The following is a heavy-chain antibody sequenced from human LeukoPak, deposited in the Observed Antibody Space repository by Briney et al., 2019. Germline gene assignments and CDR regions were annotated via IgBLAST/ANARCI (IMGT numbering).Heavy chain of an antibody. V-gene: IGHV3-48*01. CDR2: IDSAGTI. CDR3: ARLNYDFWSGVWEGYYMDV. J-gene: IGHJ6*03. CDR1: GFAFGSYS. Sequence: PGGSLRLSCAASGFAFGSYSMNWVRQAPGKGLEWVSHIDSAGTINYADSVKGRFTISRDNAKNSLSLQMNSLRAEDTAVYYCARLNYDFWSGVWEGYYMDVWGKGTTVTVSS. D-gene: IGHD3-3*01.